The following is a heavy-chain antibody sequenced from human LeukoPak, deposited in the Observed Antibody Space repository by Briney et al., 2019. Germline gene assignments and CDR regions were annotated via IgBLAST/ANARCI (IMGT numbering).Heavy chain of an antibody. Sequence: SETLSLTCTVSGGSISSYYWSWIRQPPGKGLEWIGYIYYSGSTNYNPSLKSRVTISVDTSKNQFSLKLSSVTAADTAVYYCASSMVRGLVEYWGQGTLVTVSS. D-gene: IGHD3-10*01. J-gene: IGHJ4*02. CDR1: GGSISSYY. CDR2: IYYSGST. CDR3: ASSMVRGLVEY. V-gene: IGHV4-59*01.